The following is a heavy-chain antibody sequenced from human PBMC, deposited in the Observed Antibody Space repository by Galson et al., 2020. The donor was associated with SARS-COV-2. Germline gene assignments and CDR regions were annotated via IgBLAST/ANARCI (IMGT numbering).Heavy chain of an antibody. CDR3: VRHHDTSGDGLDI. D-gene: IGHD3-22*01. V-gene: IGHV4-30-4*01. J-gene: IGHJ3*02. Sequence: ETSETLSLTCSVSGGSISSRDFYWTWVRQPPGKGLEWIGYIYYTGSAYYNPSLESRLSISIDTSKNQFSLRLSSVTAADTAVYYCVRHHDTSGDGLDIWGPGTMVTVSS. CDR2: IYYTGSA. CDR1: GGSISSRDFY.